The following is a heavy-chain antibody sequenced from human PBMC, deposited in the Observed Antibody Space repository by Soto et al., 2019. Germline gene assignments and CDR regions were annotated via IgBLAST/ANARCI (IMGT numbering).Heavy chain of an antibody. D-gene: IGHD5-18*01. V-gene: IGHV3-23*01. Sequence: QSGGSLRLSCAASGFTFSSYAMSWVRQAPGKGLEWVSSISGSGGGTYYADSVKGRFTFSRDNSKNTLYLQMNSLRAEDTAVYYCAKFGMDTTKRSTHYYIDYWGQGALVTVSS. CDR3: AKFGMDTTKRSTHYYIDY. CDR1: GFTFSSYA. CDR2: ISGSGGGT. J-gene: IGHJ4*02.